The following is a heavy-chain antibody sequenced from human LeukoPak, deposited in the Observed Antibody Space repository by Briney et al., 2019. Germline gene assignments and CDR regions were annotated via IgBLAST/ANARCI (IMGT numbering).Heavy chain of an antibody. CDR3: ARHTATMTYFDY. D-gene: IGHD5-12*01. CDR1: GGSINSYY. CDR2: IYYSGYT. Sequence: WEPLSLPCTLSGGSINSYYWRWIRQPPGRGREGMGYIYYSGYTHLHPPLKRRVTISVEKSKNQFALKLSSVAAADTAVFYCARHTATMTYFDYWGQGTLVTVSS. J-gene: IGHJ4*02. V-gene: IGHV4-59*08.